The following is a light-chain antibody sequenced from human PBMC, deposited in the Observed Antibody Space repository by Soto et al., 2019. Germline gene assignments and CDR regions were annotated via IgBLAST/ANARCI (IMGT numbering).Light chain of an antibody. V-gene: IGKV3-15*01. Sequence: EIVLTQSPGTLSLSPGERATLSCRASQSVSSNLSWYHQKPGQAPSLLIYDTATSATGIPARFSGGGAWTEVTLTTSSRQSEEFAVDYCQQYSKLSPITFGQGTRLEIK. J-gene: IGKJ5*01. CDR3: QQYSKLSPIT. CDR2: DTA. CDR1: QSVSSN.